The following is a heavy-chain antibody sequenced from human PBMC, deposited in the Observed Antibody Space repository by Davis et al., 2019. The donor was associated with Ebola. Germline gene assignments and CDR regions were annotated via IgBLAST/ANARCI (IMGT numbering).Heavy chain of an antibody. D-gene: IGHD2-2*01. Sequence: SETLSPPCTVSGSSVSSGYYWGLIRPPPGKGLEWIGSIHHSGSAYYNPSLKSRVTISVDTSKNHFSLKLTSVTAADTAVYYCARAGALLPAANNWFDPWGQGTLVTVSS. CDR1: GSSVSSGYY. CDR2: IHHSGSA. V-gene: IGHV4-38-2*02. CDR3: ARAGALLPAANNWFDP. J-gene: IGHJ5*02.